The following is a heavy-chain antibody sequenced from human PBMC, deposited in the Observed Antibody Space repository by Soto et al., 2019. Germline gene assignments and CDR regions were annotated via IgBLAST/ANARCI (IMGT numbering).Heavy chain of an antibody. J-gene: IGHJ5*02. Sequence: SETLSLTCTVSGDSISGDYYWTWIRQPPGKGLEWIGYIYYSGGTYYNPSLKSRVTISADTSKNQFSLNLSSVTAADTAVYYCARVLHYYGSGSYYRWIDLWGQGTLVTVSS. CDR2: IYYSGGT. D-gene: IGHD3-10*01. CDR3: ARVLHYYGSGSYYRWIDL. V-gene: IGHV4-30-4*01. CDR1: GDSISGDYY.